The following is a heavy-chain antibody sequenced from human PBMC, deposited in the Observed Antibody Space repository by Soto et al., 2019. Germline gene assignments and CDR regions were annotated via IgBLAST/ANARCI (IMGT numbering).Heavy chain of an antibody. CDR3: ARQGFGVLHALVDV. CDR2: ISDIEYT. CDR1: AYSPPYINNPF. V-gene: IGHV4-59*08. J-gene: IGHJ6*02. D-gene: IGHD3-10*01. Sequence: SETLSPTCTVSAYSPPYINNPFSSWFPLPPGKGVEWIGYISDIEYTSYNPSLKGRVSILVDTSKNQFSLRLTSVTGADTAVYYCARQGFGVLHALVDVWGQGTRVTVS.